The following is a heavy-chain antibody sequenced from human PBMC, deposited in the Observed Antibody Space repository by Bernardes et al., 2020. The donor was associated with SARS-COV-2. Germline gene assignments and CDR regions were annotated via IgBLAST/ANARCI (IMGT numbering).Heavy chain of an antibody. CDR3: ARDLLLYCSSTSCPLDY. V-gene: IGHV1-2*02. D-gene: IGHD2-2*01. CDR1: GYTFTGYY. Sequence: ASVKVSCKASGYTFTGYYMHWVRQAPGQGLEWMGWITPNSGGTTYAQKFQGRVTMTRDTSISTAYMELSRLRSDDTAVYYCARDLLLYCSSTSCPLDYWGQGTLVTVSS. J-gene: IGHJ4*02. CDR2: ITPNSGGT.